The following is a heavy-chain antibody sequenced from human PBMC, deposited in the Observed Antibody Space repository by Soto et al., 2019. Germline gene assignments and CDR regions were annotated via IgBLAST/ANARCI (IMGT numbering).Heavy chain of an antibody. D-gene: IGHD1-1*01. J-gene: IGHJ4*02. Sequence: PAESLRPSFETSGFMFSNHCMHRVRQAPGKGLEWVAVIWSDGNNRYYADSVKGRFTISRDNSKNTLYLQMNSLRAEDTAVYYCVRGDNWNDEASDYWGQGT. V-gene: IGHV3-33*01. CDR3: VRGDNWNDEASDY. CDR2: IWSDGNNR. CDR1: GFMFSNHC.